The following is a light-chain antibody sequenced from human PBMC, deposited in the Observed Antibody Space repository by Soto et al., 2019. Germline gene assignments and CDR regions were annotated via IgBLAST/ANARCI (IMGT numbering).Light chain of an antibody. CDR1: QNIRNW. V-gene: IGKV1-5*01. Sequence: IQMTQSPSILSASLGDRVTLTCRASQNIRNWLAWYQQKPGKAPHPLIYDASSLKSGVPARLSGSGSGTEFTLAISSLQPDDFASYYCQQYNNYSTFGQGTRLEIK. CDR3: QQYNNYST. CDR2: DAS. J-gene: IGKJ5*01.